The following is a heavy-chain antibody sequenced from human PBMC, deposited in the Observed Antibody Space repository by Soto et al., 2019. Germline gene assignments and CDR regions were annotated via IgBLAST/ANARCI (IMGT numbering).Heavy chain of an antibody. Sequence: GESLKISCKGSGYSFTSYWIGWVRQMPGKGLEWMEIIYPGDSDTRYSPSFQGQVTISADKSISTAYLQWSSLKASDTAMYYCARPELAPPVDGAFDIWGQGTMVTVSS. CDR1: GYSFTSYW. D-gene: IGHD5-12*01. V-gene: IGHV5-51*01. CDR2: IYPGDSDT. J-gene: IGHJ3*02. CDR3: ARPELAPPVDGAFDI.